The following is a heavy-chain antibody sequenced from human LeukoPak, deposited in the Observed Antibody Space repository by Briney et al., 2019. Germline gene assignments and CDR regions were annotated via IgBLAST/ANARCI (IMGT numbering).Heavy chain of an antibody. J-gene: IGHJ5*02. CDR1: GGSISSSSYY. CDR3: ARGRRRAITIFAGWNWFDP. D-gene: IGHD3-3*01. Sequence: SETLSLTCTVSGGSISSSSYYWGWIRQPPGKGLEWIGSIYYSGSTYYNPSLKSRVTISVDTSKNQFSLKLSSVTAADTAVYYCARGRRRAITIFAGWNWFDPWGQGTLVTVSS. V-gene: IGHV4-39*01. CDR2: IYYSGST.